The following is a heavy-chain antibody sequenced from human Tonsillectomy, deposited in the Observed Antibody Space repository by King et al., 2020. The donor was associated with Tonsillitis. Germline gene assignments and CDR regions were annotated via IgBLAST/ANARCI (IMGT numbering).Heavy chain of an antibody. CDR1: GFTFSDHD. CDR3: AIFRRTWGY. Sequence: VQLVESVGGLVQPGGSLRLSCTASGFTFSDHDMDWVRQAPGKGLEWVGRSRSKNKGYTTEYAASVKGRFTISRDASMNSLYLQLNSLKTEDTAVYYCAIFRRTWGYWGQGTLVTVSS. D-gene: IGHD3-16*01. V-gene: IGHV3-72*01. CDR2: SRSKNKGYTT. J-gene: IGHJ4*02.